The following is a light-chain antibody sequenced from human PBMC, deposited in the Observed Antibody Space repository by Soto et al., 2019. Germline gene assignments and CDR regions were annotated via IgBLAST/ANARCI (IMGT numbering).Light chain of an antibody. V-gene: IGLV1-44*01. CDR3: CSYAGSYTHV. CDR2: TDS. CDR1: SSNIGGSS. J-gene: IGLJ1*01. Sequence: QSVLTQQHSASGTPGQRVTISCSGSSSNIGGSSVNWYQHLPGTAPKLLIYTDSRRPSGVPDRFSGSKAGNTASLTIYGLQAEDEADYYCCSYAGSYTHVFGTGTKFTVL.